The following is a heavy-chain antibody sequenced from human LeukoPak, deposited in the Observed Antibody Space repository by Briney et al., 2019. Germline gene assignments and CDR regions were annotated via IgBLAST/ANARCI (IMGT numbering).Heavy chain of an antibody. J-gene: IGHJ6*02. V-gene: IGHV5-51*01. Sequence: GESVKISCKGSGYSFTSYWIGWVRQMPGKGLEWMGIIYPGDSDTRYSPSFQGQVTISADKSISTAYLQWSSLKASDTAMYYCARLAYSTPYYYYYGMDVWGQGTTVTVSS. CDR3: ARLAYSTPYYYYYGMDV. CDR2: IYPGDSDT. CDR1: GYSFTSYW. D-gene: IGHD4-11*01.